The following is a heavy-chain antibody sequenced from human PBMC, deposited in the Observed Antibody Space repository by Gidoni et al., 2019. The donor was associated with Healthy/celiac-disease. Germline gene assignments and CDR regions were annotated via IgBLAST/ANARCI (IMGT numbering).Heavy chain of an antibody. V-gene: IGHV3-21*01. CDR1: GFPFSRYS. CDR3: ARDGYSEFDY. CDR2: ISSSSSYI. J-gene: IGHJ4*02. D-gene: IGHD3-22*01. Sequence: EVQLVESGGGLVKPGGSLRLSWAASGFPFSRYSMNWVRPAPGKGLEGVSSISSSSSYIYYADSVKGRFTISRDNAKNSLYLQMNSLRAEYTAVYYCARDGYSEFDYWGQGTLVTVSS.